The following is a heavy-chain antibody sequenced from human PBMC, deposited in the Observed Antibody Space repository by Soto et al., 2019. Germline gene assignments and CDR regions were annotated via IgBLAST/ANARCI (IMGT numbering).Heavy chain of an antibody. V-gene: IGHV3-66*01. CDR3: ASDVVVPAAQVAAFDI. D-gene: IGHD2-2*01. CDR1: GFTVSSNY. Sequence: EVQLVESGGGLVQPGGSLRLSCAASGFTVSSNYMSWVRQAPGKGLEWVSVIYSGGSTYYADSVKGRFTISRDNSKNTLYLQMNSLRAEDTAVYYCASDVVVPAAQVAAFDIWGQGTMVTVSS. J-gene: IGHJ3*02. CDR2: IYSGGST.